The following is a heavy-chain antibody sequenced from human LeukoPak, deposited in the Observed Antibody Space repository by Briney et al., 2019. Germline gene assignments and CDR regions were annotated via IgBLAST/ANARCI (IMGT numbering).Heavy chain of an antibody. CDR1: GGSISSGSYY. V-gene: IGHV4-61*02. Sequence: PSETLSLTCTLSGGSISSGSYYWGWIRQPAGKGLEWIGRIYISGSTNNNLSLKSRVIISEDTYKNQCCLKLSSVAAADTAVYYRARGPMQIDYWGQGSLLTASS. J-gene: IGHJ4*02. CDR3: ARGPMQIDY. CDR2: IYISGST.